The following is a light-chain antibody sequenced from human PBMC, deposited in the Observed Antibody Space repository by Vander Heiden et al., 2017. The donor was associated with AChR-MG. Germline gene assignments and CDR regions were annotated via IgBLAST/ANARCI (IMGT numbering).Light chain of an antibody. V-gene: IGLV2-14*03. J-gene: IGLJ3*02. CDR3: SSYTSSSTGV. Sequence: QSALTQPASVSGSPGQSITISCTGTSSDVGGYNYVSWYQQHPGKAPKLMMYDVSNRPSGVSNRFSGSKSSNTASLTISGLQAEDEADYYCSSYTSSSTGVFGGGTKLTVL. CDR1: SSDVGGYNY. CDR2: DVS.